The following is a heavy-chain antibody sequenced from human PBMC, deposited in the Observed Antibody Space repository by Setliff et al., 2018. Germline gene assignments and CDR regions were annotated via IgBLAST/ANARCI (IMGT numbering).Heavy chain of an antibody. V-gene: IGHV3-48*01. CDR3: ARDYTYYDFWSGPSSDAFDI. CDR1: GFTLSSYS. CDR2: ISSSSSTI. J-gene: IGHJ3*02. D-gene: IGHD3-3*01. Sequence: GGSLRLSCAASGFTLSSYSMNWVRQAPGKGLEWVSYISSSSSTIYYADSVKGRFTISRDNAKNSLYLQMNSLRAEDTAVYYCARDYTYYDFWSGPSSDAFDIWGQGTMVTVSS.